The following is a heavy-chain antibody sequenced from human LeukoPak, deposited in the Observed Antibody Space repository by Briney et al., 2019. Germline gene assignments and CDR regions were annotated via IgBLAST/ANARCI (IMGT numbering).Heavy chain of an antibody. Sequence: DPSETLSLTCNVSGGSINRHYWTWIRQTPQRGLEWIGYIYYSGGTNYSPSLQSRVTISADTSANQLSLRLTSVTAADTAVYYCARRTASWYLRAFDLWGPGTMVTVSS. V-gene: IGHV4-59*08. D-gene: IGHD6-13*01. CDR3: ARRTASWYLRAFDL. J-gene: IGHJ3*01. CDR1: GGSINRHY. CDR2: IYYSGGT.